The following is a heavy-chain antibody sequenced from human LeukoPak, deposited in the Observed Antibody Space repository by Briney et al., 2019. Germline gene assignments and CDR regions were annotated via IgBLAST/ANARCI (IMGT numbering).Heavy chain of an antibody. CDR1: GGTFSSYA. V-gene: IGHV1-69*13. CDR3: ARYSRDSSGYYPSDAFDI. D-gene: IGHD3-22*01. J-gene: IGHJ3*02. Sequence: SVKVSCKASGGTFSSYAISWVRQAPGQGLEWMGGIIPIFGTANYAQKFQGRVTITADESTSTAYMELSSLRSEDTAVYYCARYSRDSSGYYPSDAFDIWGQGTMVTVSS. CDR2: IIPIFGTA.